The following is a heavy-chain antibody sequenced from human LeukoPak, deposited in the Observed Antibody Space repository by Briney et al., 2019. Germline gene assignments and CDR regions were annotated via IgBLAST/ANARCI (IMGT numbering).Heavy chain of an antibody. CDR3: ARSNIATRRGDNWFDP. Sequence: ASVKVSCKASGGTFSSYAISWVRQAPGQGLEWMGGIITIFGTANYAQKFQGRVTITVDESTSTAYMELSSLRSEDTAVYYCARSNIATRRGDNWFDPWGQGTLVTVSS. J-gene: IGHJ5*02. D-gene: IGHD6-6*01. V-gene: IGHV1-69*13. CDR2: IITIFGTA. CDR1: GGTFSSYA.